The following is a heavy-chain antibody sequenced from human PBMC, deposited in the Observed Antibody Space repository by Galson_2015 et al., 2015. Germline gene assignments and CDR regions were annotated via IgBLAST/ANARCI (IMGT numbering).Heavy chain of an antibody. J-gene: IGHJ5*01. CDR1: EFAFSKAW. D-gene: IGHD2-15*01. V-gene: IGHV3-15*01. CDR3: TGDSNGGSDS. Sequence: SLRLSCAVSEFAFSKAWMHWVRQAPGKGLEWVGRIKSKTDGGTTDYAAPVKGRFTIPRDDSKNTLYLQVNSLKTEDTAVYYCTGDSNGGSDSWGQGTLVNVSS. CDR2: IKSKTDGGTT.